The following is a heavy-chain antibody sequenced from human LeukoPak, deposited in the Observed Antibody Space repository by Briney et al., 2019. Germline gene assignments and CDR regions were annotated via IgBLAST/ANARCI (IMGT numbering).Heavy chain of an antibody. D-gene: IGHD4-17*01. Sequence: SETLSLTCTVSGGSISSYYWSWVRQPAGKGLEWIGRIYTSGSTNYNPSLKSRVTMSVDTSKNQFSLKLSSVTAADTAVYYCARGPPYPIYGDYLIYYFDYWGQGTLVTVSS. V-gene: IGHV4-4*07. CDR2: IYTSGST. CDR1: GGSISSYY. J-gene: IGHJ4*02. CDR3: ARGPPYPIYGDYLIYYFDY.